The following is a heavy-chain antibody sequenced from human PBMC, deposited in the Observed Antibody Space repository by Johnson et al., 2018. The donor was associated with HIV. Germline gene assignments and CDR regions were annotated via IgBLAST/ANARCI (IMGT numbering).Heavy chain of an antibody. V-gene: IGHV3-66*02. CDR2: IFSVGNT. CDR3: ARDGRDLVTRGGFDV. Sequence: VQLVESGGGLVQSGESLRLSCAASGITVNTNYMSWVRRAPGKGLEWVSVIFSVGNTYYADSVTGRFTISRDSSRNMLYLQMNSLRPEDTAVYYCARDGRDLVTRGGFDVWGPGTVVTVSS. J-gene: IGHJ3*01. CDR1: GITVNTNY. D-gene: IGHD5-18*01.